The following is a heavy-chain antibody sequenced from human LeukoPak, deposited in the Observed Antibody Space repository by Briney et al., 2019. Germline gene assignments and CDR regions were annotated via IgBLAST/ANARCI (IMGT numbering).Heavy chain of an antibody. J-gene: IGHJ4*02. V-gene: IGHV3-49*03. D-gene: IGHD5-12*01. CDR1: GFTFGDYV. Sequence: PGGSLRLSCTTSGFTFGDYVMSWFRQAPGKGLEWVGFIRSKVYGGTTEHAASVKGRFSISGDASKSIAYLQMNSLKTEDTAVYYCTRGNRGYSGYDLYWGQGTLVTVSS. CDR3: TRGNRGYSGYDLY. CDR2: IRSKVYGGTT.